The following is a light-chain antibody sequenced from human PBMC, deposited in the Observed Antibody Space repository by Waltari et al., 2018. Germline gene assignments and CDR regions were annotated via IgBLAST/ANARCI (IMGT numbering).Light chain of an antibody. V-gene: IGLV2-14*03. J-gene: IGLJ2*01. CDR3: SSFTSSTTGI. Sequence: SALTQPDSVSGSPGQSITISCSGVSSDSGAYNSVSWYRRHPGEAPKVIIYDVSNRPSGVSNRFSSSKSGSTASLTISGLQPEDEAVYYCSSFTSSTTGIFGGGTKLTVL. CDR1: SSDSGAYNS. CDR2: DVS.